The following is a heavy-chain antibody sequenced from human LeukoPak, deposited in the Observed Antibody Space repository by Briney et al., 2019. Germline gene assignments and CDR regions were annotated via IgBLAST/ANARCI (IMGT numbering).Heavy chain of an antibody. CDR3: ADTGVAPGSAESFDL. V-gene: IGHV2-5*02. D-gene: IGHD2-15*01. CDR1: GFSLNTIGLG. CDR2: IYWDDDR. J-gene: IGHJ2*01. Sequence: SGPTLVKPTQTLTLSFTFSGFSLNTIGLGVGRIRQLPGKDLEWLALIYWDDDRRYSPSLKRSLTITKDTSKNKVVLTVTNVDPVDTATYFCADTGVAPGSAESFDLWGRGALVTVSS.